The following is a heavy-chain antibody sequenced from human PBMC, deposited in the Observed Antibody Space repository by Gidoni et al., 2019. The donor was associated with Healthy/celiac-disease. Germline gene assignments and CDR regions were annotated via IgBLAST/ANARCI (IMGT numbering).Heavy chain of an antibody. CDR2: IWYDGSNK. J-gene: IGHJ6*02. Sequence: QVQLVESGGGVVQPGRSLRLSCAASGFTFSSYGLHWVRQAPGKGLEWVAVIWYDGSNKYYADSVKGRFTISRDNSKNTLYLQMNSLRAEDTAVYYCARDRVDMVRGATNYYYYYGMDVWGQGTTVTVSS. D-gene: IGHD3-10*01. CDR3: ARDRVDMVRGATNYYYYYGMDV. V-gene: IGHV3-33*01. CDR1: GFTFSSYG.